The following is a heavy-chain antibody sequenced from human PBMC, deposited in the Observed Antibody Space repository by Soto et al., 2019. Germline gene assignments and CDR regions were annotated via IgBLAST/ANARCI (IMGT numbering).Heavy chain of an antibody. CDR1: GYTFTSHG. CDR2: ISAYNGNT. Sequence: MQVFCKASGYTFTSHGISWVRQAPGQGLEWMGWISAYNGNTNYAQKLQGRVTMTTDTSTSTAYMELRSLRSDDTAVDYCARVLDWFEPWGQGTLVNVAS. V-gene: IGHV1-18*01. J-gene: IGHJ5*01. D-gene: IGHD3-3*01. CDR3: ARVLDWFEP.